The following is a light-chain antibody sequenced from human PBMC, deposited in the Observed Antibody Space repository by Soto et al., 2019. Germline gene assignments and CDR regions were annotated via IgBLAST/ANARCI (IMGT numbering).Light chain of an antibody. CDR3: QQSYDSPWM. CDR2: VAS. V-gene: IGKV1-39*01. Sequence: DIQLTQSPSSLSVSVGDRVTITWRASQSISTYLNWYQQKPGKAPKNLIYVASKLKDGVPSRVSGSGSGTDVTITISNMKNEDFATYDCQQSYDSPWMFGQGTQVDIK. J-gene: IGKJ1*01. CDR1: QSISTY.